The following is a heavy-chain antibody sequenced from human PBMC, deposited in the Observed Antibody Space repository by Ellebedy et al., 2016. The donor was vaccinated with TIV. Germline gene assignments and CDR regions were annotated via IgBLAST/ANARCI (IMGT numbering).Heavy chain of an antibody. V-gene: IGHV4-31*03. D-gene: IGHD1-20*01. CDR2: IYYSGST. CDR3: ARGGNWLFDY. CDR1: GGSISSGGYY. J-gene: IGHJ4*02. Sequence: SETLSLTCTVSGGSISSGGYYWSWIRQHPGKGLECIGYIYYSGSTYYNPSLKSRVSMSVDKSKNQFSLNINSVTAADTAVYFCARGGNWLFDYWGPGILVTVSS.